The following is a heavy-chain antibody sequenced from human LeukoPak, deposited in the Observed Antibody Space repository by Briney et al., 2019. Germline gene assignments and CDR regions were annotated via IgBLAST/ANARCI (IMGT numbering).Heavy chain of an antibody. V-gene: IGHV4-39*01. J-gene: IGHJ4*02. CDR2: IYYSGST. Sequence: PSETLSLTCTVSGGSISSSSYYWGWIRQPPGKGLEWIGSIYYSGSTYYNPSLKSRVTISVDTSKNQFSLKLSSVTAADTAVYYCARLRAVAASRRYFDYWGQGTLVTVSS. D-gene: IGHD6-19*01. CDR3: ARLRAVAASRRYFDY. CDR1: GGSISSSSYY.